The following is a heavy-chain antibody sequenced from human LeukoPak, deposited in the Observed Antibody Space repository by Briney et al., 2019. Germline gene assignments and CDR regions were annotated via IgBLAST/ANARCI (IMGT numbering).Heavy chain of an antibody. V-gene: IGHV4-34*01. D-gene: IGHD6-6*01. CDR2: INHSGST. J-gene: IGHJ4*02. CDR3: ARDHQTVKSSSYDY. Sequence: SETLSLTCAVYGGSFSGYYWSWTRQPPGKGLEWIGEINHSGSTNYNPSLKSRVTISVDTSKNQFSLKLSSVTAADTAVYYCARDHQTVKSSSYDYWGQGTLVTVSS. CDR1: GGSFSGYY.